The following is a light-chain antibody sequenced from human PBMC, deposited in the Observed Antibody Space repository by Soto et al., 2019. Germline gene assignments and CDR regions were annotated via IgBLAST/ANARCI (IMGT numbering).Light chain of an antibody. J-gene: IGKJ1*01. CDR2: AAS. CDR1: QGVGSKS. Sequence: EIVLTQSPGTLFFSPGERGNLSCRASQGVGSKSLAWYQQKSGQAPRLVVYAASSRATGTQDRFRGSGSGTEFTLTISRLEPEDFAVYYCHQYGYQQTFGQGTQLDIK. V-gene: IGKV3-20*01. CDR3: HQYGYQQT.